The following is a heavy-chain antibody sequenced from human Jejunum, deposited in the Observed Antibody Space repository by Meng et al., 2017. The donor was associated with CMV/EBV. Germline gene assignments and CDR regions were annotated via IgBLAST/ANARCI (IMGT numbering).Heavy chain of an antibody. CDR1: FQAYA. CDR3: AKAPSGGWNYFFYFDN. Sequence: FQAYAMPWVRQVPGRGLEWVAGISWNTASAGYADSVKGRFTISREDAKNSLYLQMDSLRPEDTALYYCAKAPSGGWNYFFYFDNWGQGTRVTVSS. V-gene: IGHV3-9*01. J-gene: IGHJ4*02. CDR2: ISWNTASA. D-gene: IGHD1-7*01.